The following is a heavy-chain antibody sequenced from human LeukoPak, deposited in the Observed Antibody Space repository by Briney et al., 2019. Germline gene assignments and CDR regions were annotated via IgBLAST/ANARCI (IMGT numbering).Heavy chain of an antibody. J-gene: IGHJ6*03. CDR3: ARDEVQRYYYYYYYMDV. Sequence: SETLSLTCTVSGGSISSSSYYWGWIRQPPGKGLEWIGSIYYSGSTYYNPSLKSRVTISVDTSKNQFSLKLSSVTAADTAVYYCARDEVQRYYYYYYYMDVWGKGTTVTVSS. CDR1: GGSISSSSYY. V-gene: IGHV4-39*07. CDR2: IYYSGST. D-gene: IGHD1-1*01.